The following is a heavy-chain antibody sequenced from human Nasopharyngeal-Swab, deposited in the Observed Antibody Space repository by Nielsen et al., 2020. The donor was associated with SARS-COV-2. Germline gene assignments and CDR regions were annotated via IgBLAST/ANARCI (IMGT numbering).Heavy chain of an antibody. Sequence: GESLKIPCSASGFIFAICPMSWVRQAPGKGLEWVASINNGKTFYADFVEGRFTISRDDSKSTLYLQMNSLTGEDTATYYCAKVNWSRKREGRDRWGPGTLVTVSS. J-gene: IGHJ5*02. CDR1: GFIFAICP. V-gene: IGHV3-23*05. D-gene: IGHD1-1*01. CDR3: AKVNWSRKREGRDR. CDR2: INNGKT.